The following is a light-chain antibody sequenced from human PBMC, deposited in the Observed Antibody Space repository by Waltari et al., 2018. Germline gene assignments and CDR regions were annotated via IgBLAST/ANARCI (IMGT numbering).Light chain of an antibody. V-gene: IGLV3-10*01. J-gene: IGLJ2*01. CDR2: EDS. Sequence: SHELPQPPSVSVSPGQTARLTCSGDALSRKYAYWYQQKSGQAPVLVIYEDSKRPSGIPERFSGSGSGTMATLTISGAQVDDEADYYCDSSDNSGFYHLFGGGTRLTVL. CDR1: ALSRKY. CDR3: DSSDNSGFYHL.